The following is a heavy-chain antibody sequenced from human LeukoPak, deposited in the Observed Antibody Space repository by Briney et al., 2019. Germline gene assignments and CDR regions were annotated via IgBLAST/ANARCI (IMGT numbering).Heavy chain of an antibody. J-gene: IGHJ6*03. CDR2: IIPIFGTA. V-gene: IGHV1-69*13. CDR3: ARAHYYDSSGYLYYYYMDV. Sequence: ASVKVSCKASGGTFSSYAISWVRQAPGQGLEWMGGIIPIFGTANYAQKFQGRVTITADESTSTAYMELSSLRSEDTAVYYCARAHYYDSSGYLYYYYMDVWGKGTTVTISS. CDR1: GGTFSSYA. D-gene: IGHD3-22*01.